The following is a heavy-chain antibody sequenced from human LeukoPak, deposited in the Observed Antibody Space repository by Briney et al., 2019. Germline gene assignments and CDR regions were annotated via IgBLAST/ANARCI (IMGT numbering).Heavy chain of an antibody. Sequence: GGSLRLSCAASGFTFSGSAMHWVRQASGKGLEWVGRIRSKVNTYATAYAASVKGRFSISRDDSKNTAYLQLNSLKTEDTAVYYCSAAVGTDFYDYGMDVWGQGTTVTVSS. V-gene: IGHV3-73*01. D-gene: IGHD6-13*01. CDR2: IRSKVNTYAT. CDR1: GFTFSGSA. CDR3: SAAVGTDFYDYGMDV. J-gene: IGHJ6*02.